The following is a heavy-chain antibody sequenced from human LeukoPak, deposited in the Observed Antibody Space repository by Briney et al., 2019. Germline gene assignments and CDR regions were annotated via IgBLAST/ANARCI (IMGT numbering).Heavy chain of an antibody. V-gene: IGHV4-61*02. D-gene: IGHD3-9*01. J-gene: IGHJ5*02. CDR1: GGSISSGSYY. CDR3: ARARPKILTGTNWFDP. CDR2: IYTSGST. Sequence: SQTLSLTCTVSGGSISSGSYYWSWIRQPAGKGLGWIGRIYTSGSTNYNPSLKSRVTISVDTSKNQFSLKLSSVTAADTAVYYCARARPKILTGTNWFDPWGQGTLVTVSS.